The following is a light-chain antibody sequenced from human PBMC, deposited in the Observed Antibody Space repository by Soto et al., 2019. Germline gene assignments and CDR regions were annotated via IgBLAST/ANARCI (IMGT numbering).Light chain of an antibody. V-gene: IGLV1-51*02. Sequence: QSALTQPPSVSAAPRQKVTISCSGSRSNIGNNYVSWYQQLPGTAPKLLIYENNKRPSGIPDRFSASKSGTSATLGITGLQTGDEADYYCGTLDSSLSAVVFGGGTKLTVL. CDR3: GTLDSSLSAVV. CDR2: ENN. CDR1: RSNIGNNY. J-gene: IGLJ2*01.